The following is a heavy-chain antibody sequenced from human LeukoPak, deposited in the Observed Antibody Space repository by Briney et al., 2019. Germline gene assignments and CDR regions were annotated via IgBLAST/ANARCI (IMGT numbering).Heavy chain of an antibody. CDR2: INPNSGGT. Sequence: ASVKVSCKASGYTFTGYYMHWVRQAPGQGLEWMGWINPNSGGTNYAQKLQDRVTMTTDTSTNTVYMELRSLRSDDTAIYYCARRGLMLGLDYWGQGTLVTVSS. CDR3: ARRGLMLGLDY. V-gene: IGHV1-2*02. J-gene: IGHJ4*02. CDR1: GYTFTGYY. D-gene: IGHD3-10*02.